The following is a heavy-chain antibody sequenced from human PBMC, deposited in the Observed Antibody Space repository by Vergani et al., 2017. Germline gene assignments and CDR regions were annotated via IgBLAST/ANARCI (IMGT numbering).Heavy chain of an antibody. CDR3: ARQKGPDKTYYFDY. CDR2: IYYSGST. D-gene: IGHD2-2*01. V-gene: IGHV4-39*01. CDR1: GGSISSSSYY. J-gene: IGHJ4*02. Sequence: QLQLQESGPGLVKPSETLSLTCTVSGGSISSSSYYWGWIRQPPGKGLEWIGSIYYSGSTYYNPSLKSRVTISVDTSKNQFSLKLSSVTAADTAVYYCARQKGPDKTYYFDYWGQGTLVTVSS.